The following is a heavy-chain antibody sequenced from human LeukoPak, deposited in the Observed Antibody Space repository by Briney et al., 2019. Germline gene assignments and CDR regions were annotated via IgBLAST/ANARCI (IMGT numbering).Heavy chain of an antibody. J-gene: IGHJ4*02. V-gene: IGHV3-9*01. CDR3: ARGGLRIAAAV. Sequence: GGSLRLSCATSGFTFNDYAMYWVRQAPGKGLEWVSGISWNSRSIAYADSVKGRFTISRDNAKNSLYLQMNSLRAEDTAVYYCARGGLRIAAAVWGQGTLVTVSS. CDR2: ISWNSRSI. D-gene: IGHD6-13*01. CDR1: GFTFNDYA.